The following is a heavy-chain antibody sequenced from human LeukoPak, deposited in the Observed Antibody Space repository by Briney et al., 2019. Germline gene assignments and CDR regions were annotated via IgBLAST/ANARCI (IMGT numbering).Heavy chain of an antibody. Sequence: PSETLSLTCTVSGGSMSSYYWSWIRQPPGKVLEWIGYIYYSGSTNYNPSLKSRVTISVDTSKNQFSLKLSSVTAADTAVYYCARRPPRAATGSYYFYGMDVWGQGTTVTVSS. V-gene: IGHV4-59*08. CDR3: ARRPPRAATGSYYFYGMDV. J-gene: IGHJ6*02. CDR1: GGSMSSYY. CDR2: IYYSGST. D-gene: IGHD6-13*01.